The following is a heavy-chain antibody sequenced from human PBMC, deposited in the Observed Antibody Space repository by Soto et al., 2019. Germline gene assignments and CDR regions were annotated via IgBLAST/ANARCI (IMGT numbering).Heavy chain of an antibody. J-gene: IGHJ6*02. CDR3: ARVLTMVNYYYYGMDV. D-gene: IGHD4-17*01. Sequence: SETLSLTCAVSGGSISSGGYSWSWIRQPPGKGLEWIGEITHSGSTNYNPSLKSRLTISVDTSKNQFSLKLSSVTAADTAVYYCARVLTMVNYYYYGMDVWGQGTTVTVSS. CDR1: GGSISSGGYS. V-gene: IGHV4-30-2*01. CDR2: ITHSGST.